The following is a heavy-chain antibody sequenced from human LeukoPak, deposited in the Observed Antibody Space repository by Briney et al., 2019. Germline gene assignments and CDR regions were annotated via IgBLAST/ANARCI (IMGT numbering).Heavy chain of an antibody. CDR1: GFTFRTYS. CDR2: ISSGSGVI. V-gene: IGHV3-21*01. D-gene: IGHD5-12*01. CDR3: ARDPSGSDFDY. J-gene: IGHJ4*02. Sequence: GGSLRLSCAASGFTFRTYSMNWVRQASGKGLEWVSSISSGSGVIYYADSVKGRFTISRDNAQNSLYLQMNSLRAEDTAVYYCARDPSGSDFDYWGQGTLVTVSS.